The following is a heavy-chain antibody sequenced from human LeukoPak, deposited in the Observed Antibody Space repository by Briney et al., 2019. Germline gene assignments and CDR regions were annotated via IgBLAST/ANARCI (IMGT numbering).Heavy chain of an antibody. J-gene: IGHJ4*02. CDR2: IYYSGST. CDR1: GGSISTYY. Sequence: PSKTLSLTCTVSGGSISTYYWTWIRQPPGKGPEWIGYIYYSGSTNYNPSLKSRVTMSVDTSKNQFSLKLNSVTAADTAVYYCARDRLGLPVDYWGRGTLVTVSS. D-gene: IGHD3-16*01. CDR3: ARDRLGLPVDY. V-gene: IGHV4-59*01.